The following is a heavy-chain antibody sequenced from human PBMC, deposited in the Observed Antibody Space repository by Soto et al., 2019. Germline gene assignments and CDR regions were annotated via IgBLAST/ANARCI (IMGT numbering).Heavy chain of an antibody. CDR2: VHYSGNN. Sequence: PSETLSLTCTVSGYSISSGYHWAWIRQPPGKGLEWLGSVHYSGNNYYNPSLKSRLTISVDKSKNQFSLNLSSVTAADTAVYYCARHDRVVAEGRWFDPWRQGTLVTVSS. D-gene: IGHD2-15*01. CDR3: ARHDRVVAEGRWFDP. CDR1: GYSISSGYH. V-gene: IGHV4-38-2*02. J-gene: IGHJ5*02.